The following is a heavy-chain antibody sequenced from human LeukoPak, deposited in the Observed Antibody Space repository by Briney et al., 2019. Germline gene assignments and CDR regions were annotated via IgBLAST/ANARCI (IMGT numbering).Heavy chain of an antibody. CDR2: ISGSGGST. V-gene: IGHV3-23*01. CDR3: SILGYCSSTSCYNDYYGMDV. D-gene: IGHD2-2*02. CDR1: GFTFSSYA. Sequence: GGSLRLSCAASGFTFSSYAMSWVRQAPGKGLEWVSAISGSGGSTYYADSVKGRFTISRDNSKNTLYLQMNSLGAEDTAVYYCSILGYCSSTSCYNDYYGMDVWGQGTTVTVSS. J-gene: IGHJ6*02.